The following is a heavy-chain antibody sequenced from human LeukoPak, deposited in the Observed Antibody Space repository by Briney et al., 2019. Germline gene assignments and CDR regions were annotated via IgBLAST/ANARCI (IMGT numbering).Heavy chain of an antibody. V-gene: IGHV3-21*01. J-gene: IGHJ4*02. CDR1: GFTISSYS. D-gene: IGHD5-24*01. CDR2: ISSSSSYI. CDR3: ARGEMATIIDY. Sequence: GGSLRLSCAASGFTISSYSMTWVRQAPGKGLEWVSSISSSSSYIYYADSVKGRFTISRDNAKNSLYLQMNSLRAEDTAVYYCARGEMATIIDYWGQGTLVTVSS.